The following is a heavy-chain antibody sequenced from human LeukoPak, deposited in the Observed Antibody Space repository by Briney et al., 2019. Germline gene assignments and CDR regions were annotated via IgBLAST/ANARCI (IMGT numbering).Heavy chain of an antibody. V-gene: IGHV4-34*01. CDR2: INHSGST. J-gene: IGHJ3*02. D-gene: IGHD3-10*01. CDR1: GGSFSGYY. Sequence: SETLSLTCAVYGGSFSGYYWSWIRQPPGKGLEWIGEINHSGSTNYNPSLKSRVTISVDTSKNQFSLKLSSVTAADTAVYYCSFNLGSGSYAFDIWGQGTMVTVSS. CDR3: SFNLGSGSYAFDI.